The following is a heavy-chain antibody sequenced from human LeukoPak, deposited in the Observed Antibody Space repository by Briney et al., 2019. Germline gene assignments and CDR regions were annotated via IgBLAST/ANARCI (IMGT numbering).Heavy chain of an antibody. Sequence: SGPTLVKPTQTLTLTCTFSGFSLNTSGVGVGWIRQPPGKALEWLAIIYWNDDKRHSPSLKSRLTVTKDTSENQVVLTMTNMDPVDTATYYCAHTFYFDSSDYYYEYFQHWGQGTLVTVSS. J-gene: IGHJ1*01. CDR2: IYWNDDK. D-gene: IGHD3-22*01. CDR3: AHTFYFDSSDYYYEYFQH. CDR1: GFSLNTSGVG. V-gene: IGHV2-5*01.